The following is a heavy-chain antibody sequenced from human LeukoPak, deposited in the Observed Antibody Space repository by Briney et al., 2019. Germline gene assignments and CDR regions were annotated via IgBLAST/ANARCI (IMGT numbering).Heavy chain of an antibody. CDR1: GGSFSGYY. V-gene: IGHV4-34*01. J-gene: IGHJ4*02. D-gene: IGHD5-24*01. Sequence: ASETLSLTCAVYGGSFSGYYWSWIRQPPGKGLEWIGEINHSGSTNYNPSLKSRVTISVDTSKNQFSLKLSSVTAADTAVYYCARGRRDGYNYDYWGQGTLVTVSS. CDR2: INHSGST. CDR3: ARGRRDGYNYDY.